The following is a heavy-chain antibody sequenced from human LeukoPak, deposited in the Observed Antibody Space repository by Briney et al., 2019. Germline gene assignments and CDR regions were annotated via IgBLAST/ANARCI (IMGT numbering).Heavy chain of an antibody. CDR3: ARVDDYGGNPGAFDI. J-gene: IGHJ3*02. Sequence: GGSLRLSCAASGFTFSSYAMHWVRQAPGKGLEWVAVISYDGSNKYYADSVKGRFIISRDNAKNSLYLQMNSLRAEDTAVYYCARVDDYGGNPGAFDIWGQGTMVTVSS. V-gene: IGHV3-30-3*01. D-gene: IGHD4-23*01. CDR2: ISYDGSNK. CDR1: GFTFSSYA.